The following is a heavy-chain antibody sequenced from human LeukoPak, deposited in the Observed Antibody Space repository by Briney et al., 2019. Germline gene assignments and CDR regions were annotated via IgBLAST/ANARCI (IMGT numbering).Heavy chain of an antibody. Sequence: GGSLRLSCAASGFTFSSYAMSWVRQAPGKGLEWVSAISGSGGCTYYADSVKGRFTISRDNSKNTLYLQMNSLRAEDTAVYYCAKSPVLREEVDYWGQGTLVTVSS. V-gene: IGHV3-23*01. CDR1: GFTFSSYA. CDR3: AKSPVLREEVDY. J-gene: IGHJ4*02. CDR2: ISGSGGCT. D-gene: IGHD2-15*01.